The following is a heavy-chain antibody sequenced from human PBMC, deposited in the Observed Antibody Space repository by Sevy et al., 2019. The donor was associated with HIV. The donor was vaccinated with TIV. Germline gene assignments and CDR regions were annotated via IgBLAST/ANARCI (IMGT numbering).Heavy chain of an antibody. CDR1: GFTFSSYA. D-gene: IGHD6-13*01. CDR3: AKRPGSSNWYYFDY. J-gene: IGHJ4*02. V-gene: IGHV3-23*01. CDR2: ISGSADST. Sequence: GGSLRLSCAASGFTFSSYAITWLRQAPGKGLEWVSTISGSADSTYYADSVKGRFTISRDNSKNTLYLQMNSLRADDTAVYYCAKRPGSSNWYYFDYWGQGTLVTVSS.